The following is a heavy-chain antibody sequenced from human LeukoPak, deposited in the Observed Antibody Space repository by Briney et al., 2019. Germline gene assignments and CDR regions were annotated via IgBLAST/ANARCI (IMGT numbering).Heavy chain of an antibody. V-gene: IGHV1-2*02. CDR2: INPNSGGT. CDR1: GYTFTGYY. D-gene: IGHD6-13*01. CDR3: ARVPKLTYSSSWSDY. J-gene: IGHJ4*02. Sequence: ASVKVSCKASGYTFTGYYMHWVRQAPGQGLEWMGWINPNSGGTNYAQKFQGRVTMTRDTSISTAYMELSRLRSDDTAVYYCARVPKLTYSSSWSDYWGQGTLVTVSS.